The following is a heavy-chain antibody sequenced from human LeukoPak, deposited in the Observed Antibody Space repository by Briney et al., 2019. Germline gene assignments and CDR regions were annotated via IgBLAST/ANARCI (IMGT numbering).Heavy chain of an antibody. CDR1: GFTFSSYA. V-gene: IGHV3-23*01. CDR2: ISGSGGST. Sequence: GGSLRLSCAASGFTFSSYAMSWVRQAPGKGLEWVSAISGSGGSTYYADSVKGRFTISRDNSKNTLYLQMNSLRAEDTAVYYCAKDNSKRGMATIDAFDIWGQGTIVTVSS. D-gene: IGHD5-24*01. CDR3: AKDNSKRGMATIDAFDI. J-gene: IGHJ3*02.